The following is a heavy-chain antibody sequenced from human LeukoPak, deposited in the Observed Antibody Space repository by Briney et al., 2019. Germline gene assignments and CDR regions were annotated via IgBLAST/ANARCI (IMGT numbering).Heavy chain of an antibody. Sequence: GGSLRLSCAASGFTFSSYAMSWVRQAPGKGLEWVSAISGSGGSTYYADSVKGRFTISRDNSKNTLYLQMNSLRTEDTAVYYCAKENYYDSSGYYYQSLDYWGQGTLVTVSS. J-gene: IGHJ4*02. CDR3: AKENYYDSSGYYYQSLDY. CDR1: GFTFSSYA. V-gene: IGHV3-23*01. CDR2: ISGSGGST. D-gene: IGHD3-22*01.